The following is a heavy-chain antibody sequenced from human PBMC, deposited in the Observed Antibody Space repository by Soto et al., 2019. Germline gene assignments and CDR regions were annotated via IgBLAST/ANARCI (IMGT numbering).Heavy chain of an antibody. V-gene: IGHV3-43D*04. CDR3: AKDIGYCSSTSCYLFGYYYGMDV. J-gene: IGHJ6*02. CDR1: GFTFDDYA. CDR2: ISWDGGST. D-gene: IGHD2-2*01. Sequence: GGSLRLSCAASGFTFDDYAMHWVRQAPGKGLEWVSLISWDGGSTYYADSVKGRFTISRDNSKNSLYLQMNSLRAEDTALYYCAKDIGYCSSTSCYLFGYYYGMDVWGQGTPVTVYS.